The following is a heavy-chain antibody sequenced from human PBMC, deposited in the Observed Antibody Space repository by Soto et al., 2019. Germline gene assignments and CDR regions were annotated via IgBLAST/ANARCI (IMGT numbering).Heavy chain of an antibody. V-gene: IGHV3-30*04. D-gene: IGHD6-6*01. Sequence: GGSLRLSCAASGFTFSSYGMHWVRQAPGKGLEWVAVISYDGRNKYYADSVKGRFTISRDNSKNTLYLQMNSLSAEDTAVDYCARDGPGDSRSADFEHWGQGTLVTVSS. CDR1: GFTFSSYG. CDR3: ARDGPGDSRSADFEH. CDR2: ISYDGRNK. J-gene: IGHJ1*01.